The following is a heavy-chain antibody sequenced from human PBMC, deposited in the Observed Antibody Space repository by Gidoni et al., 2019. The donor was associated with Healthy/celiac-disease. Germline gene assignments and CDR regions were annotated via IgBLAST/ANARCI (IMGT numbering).Heavy chain of an antibody. CDR2: IYSGGST. V-gene: IGHV3-53*01. J-gene: IGHJ2*01. Sequence: EVKLGESGGGWIQPGGSVRLSGAAAGFTVSSEYMSWVRQAPGKGLEWVSVIYSGGSTYYADSVKGRCSISRDNSKNTLYLQLNSLRAEDTAVYYCAREMAYCGCNCWRSWYFDLWGRGTLVTVSS. D-gene: IGHD2-21*02. CDR1: GFTVSSEY. CDR3: AREMAYCGCNCWRSWYFDL.